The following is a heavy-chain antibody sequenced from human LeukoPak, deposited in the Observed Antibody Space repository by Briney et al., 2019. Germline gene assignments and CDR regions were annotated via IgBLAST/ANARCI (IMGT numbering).Heavy chain of an antibody. Sequence: PGGSLRLSCAASGITVSNHWMHWVRQAPGKGLVWVSRIIGDGTYATYADSVKGRFTISRDSAKNTLYLQINSLRAEDTAVYYCARGGYAFDPWGQGTLVTVSS. V-gene: IGHV3-74*01. J-gene: IGHJ5*02. D-gene: IGHD6-25*01. CDR1: GITVSNHW. CDR2: IIGDGTYA. CDR3: ARGGYAFDP.